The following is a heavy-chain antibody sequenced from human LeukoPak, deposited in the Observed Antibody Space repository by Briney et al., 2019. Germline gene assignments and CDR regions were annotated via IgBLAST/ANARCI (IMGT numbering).Heavy chain of an antibody. D-gene: IGHD3-10*01. V-gene: IGHV3-43D*03. CDR1: GFTFDDYA. J-gene: IGHJ4*02. Sequence: PGGSLRLSYAASGFTFDDYAMHWVRQAPGKGLEWVSLISWDGGRTYYADSVKGRFTISRDNSKNSLYLQMNSLRAEDTALYYCAKDKFDGSGSYYFDYWGQGTLVTVSS. CDR3: AKDKFDGSGSYYFDY. CDR2: ISWDGGRT.